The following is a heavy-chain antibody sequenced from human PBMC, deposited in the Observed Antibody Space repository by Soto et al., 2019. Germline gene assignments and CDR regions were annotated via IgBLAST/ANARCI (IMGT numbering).Heavy chain of an antibody. CDR1: GYTFNRYY. J-gene: IGHJ4*02. CDR2: ISPHTGGT. D-gene: IGHD3-3*01. CDR3: ARVIMIFGVANLGSYFDY. V-gene: IGHV1-2*02. Sequence: ASVKVSCKASGYTFNRYYMHWVRQAPGPGLEWMGWISPHTGGTTYAQNFHGRVTMTTDTSTATAHMELRSLISDDTAVYYCARVIMIFGVANLGSYFDYWGQGTRVTVSS.